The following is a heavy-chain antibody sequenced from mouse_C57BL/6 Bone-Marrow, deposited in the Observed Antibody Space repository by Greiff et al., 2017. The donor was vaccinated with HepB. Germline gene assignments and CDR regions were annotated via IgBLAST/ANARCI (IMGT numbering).Heavy chain of an antibody. D-gene: IGHD2-2*01. J-gene: IGHJ4*01. CDR2: ISNLAYSI. V-gene: IGHV5-15*01. CDR1: GFTFSDYG. CDR3: ARHGVTLYYYAMDY. Sequence: DVQLVESGGGLVQPGGSLKLSCAASGFTFSDYGMAWVRQAPRKGPEWVAFISNLAYSIYYADTVTGRFTISRENAKNTLYLEMSSLRSEDTAMYYCARHGVTLYYYAMDYWGQGTSVTVSS.